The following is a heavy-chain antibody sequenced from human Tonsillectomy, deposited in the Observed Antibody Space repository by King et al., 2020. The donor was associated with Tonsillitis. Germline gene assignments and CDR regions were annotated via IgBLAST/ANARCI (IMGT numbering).Heavy chain of an antibody. J-gene: IGHJ4*02. CDR1: GFTFSSYA. Sequence: QLVQSGGVLVQTGGSLRLSCAASGFTFSSYAMSWVRQAPGKGLEWVSAISGSGGTPYYADSVKGRFTISRDNSKNTLYLQMNSLRAEDTAVYYCAKDLVVVRAIPGNYFDYGGQGTLVTVSS. CDR2: ISGSGGTP. V-gene: IGHV3-23*04. D-gene: IGHD2-21*01. CDR3: AKDLVVVRAIPGNYFDY.